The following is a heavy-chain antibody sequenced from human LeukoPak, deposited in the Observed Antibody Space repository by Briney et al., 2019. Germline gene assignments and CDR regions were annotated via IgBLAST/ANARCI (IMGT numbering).Heavy chain of an antibody. CDR2: ISHTGGT. D-gene: IGHD2-2*01. Sequence: SQTLSLTCTVSGGSISSADYYWTWIRQPPGKGLEWIGYISHTGGTYYNSSLLSRVTISVDRSKNQFFLTLGSVTAADTAVYFCARDHMAVGPAAKKDALDFWGQGTAVTVSS. CDR3: ARDHMAVGPAAKKDALDF. V-gene: IGHV4-30-2*01. CDR1: GGSISSADYY. J-gene: IGHJ3*01.